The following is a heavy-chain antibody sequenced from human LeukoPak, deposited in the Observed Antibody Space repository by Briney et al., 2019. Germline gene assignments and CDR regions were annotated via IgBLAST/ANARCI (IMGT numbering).Heavy chain of an antibody. D-gene: IGHD2-15*01. CDR2: IYTSGST. CDR3: AREPKTNIVVVVAAQTHDAFDI. J-gene: IGHJ3*02. Sequence: SETLSLTCTVSGGSISSYYWSWIRQPAGKGLEWIGRIYTSGSTNYNPSLKSRVTMSVDTSKNQFSLKLSSVTAADTAVYYCAREPKTNIVVVVAAQTHDAFDIWGQGTMVTVSS. V-gene: IGHV4-4*07. CDR1: GGSISSYY.